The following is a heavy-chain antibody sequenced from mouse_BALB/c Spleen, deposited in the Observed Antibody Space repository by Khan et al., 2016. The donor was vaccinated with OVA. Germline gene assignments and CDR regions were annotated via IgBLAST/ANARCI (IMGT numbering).Heavy chain of an antibody. CDR1: GYTFTDYA. V-gene: IGHV1S137*01. CDR3: AIPSTSRAYFDV. Sequence: QVQLKQSGPELVRPGVSVKISCKGSGYTFTDYAMHWVKQSHEKSLEWIGVISTYSGNTNYNQKFKGKATMTVDKSSSTAYMELARLTSEDSAIYYFAIPSTSRAYFDVWGAGTTVTVSS. J-gene: IGHJ1*01. D-gene: IGHD1-1*01. CDR2: ISTYSGNT.